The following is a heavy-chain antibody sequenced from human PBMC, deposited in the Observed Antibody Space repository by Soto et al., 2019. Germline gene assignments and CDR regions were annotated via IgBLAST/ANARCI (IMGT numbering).Heavy chain of an antibody. V-gene: IGHV6-1*01. Sequence: PSQTLSLTCAISGDSVSSNSAAWNWIRQSPSRGLEWLGRTYYRSKWYNDYAVSVKSRITINPDTSKNQFSLQLNSVTPEDTAVYYCAREVDTAMVSYYYGMDVWRQGTTVTVSS. CDR1: GDSVSSNSAA. J-gene: IGHJ6*02. CDR2: TYYRSKWYN. D-gene: IGHD5-18*01. CDR3: AREVDTAMVSYYYGMDV.